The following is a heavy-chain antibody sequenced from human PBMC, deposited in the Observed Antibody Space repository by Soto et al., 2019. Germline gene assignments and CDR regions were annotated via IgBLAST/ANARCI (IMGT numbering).Heavy chain of an antibody. J-gene: IGHJ6*02. D-gene: IGHD3-16*01. Sequence: QVHLVESGGGLVKPGGSLRLSCVASGFTFSDYYMSWIRQAPGKGLEWVSDISSSSSYTNYADFVEGRLTISRDNAENSLYLQMNSLRAEDTAVYYCARGLGEFWQGEFYYYGLDVWGQGTTVTVS. CDR1: GFTFSDYY. CDR2: ISSSSSYT. V-gene: IGHV3-11*05. CDR3: ARGLGEFWQGEFYYYGLDV.